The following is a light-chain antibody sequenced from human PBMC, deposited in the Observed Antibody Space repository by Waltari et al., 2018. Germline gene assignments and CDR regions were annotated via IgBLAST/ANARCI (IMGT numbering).Light chain of an antibody. CDR3: QSYDKTLSAWV. V-gene: IGLV1-40*01. J-gene: IGLJ3*02. Sequence: QSVLPQPPSVSGAPGQRVTVSCPGSPSTTRAGYDGQGYQQSPGGAPKLVIYANNNRPSGVPGRFSATKSGSSASLAITGLQAEDEADYYCQSYDKTLSAWVFGGGTRLTVL. CDR2: ANN. CDR1: PSTTRAGYD.